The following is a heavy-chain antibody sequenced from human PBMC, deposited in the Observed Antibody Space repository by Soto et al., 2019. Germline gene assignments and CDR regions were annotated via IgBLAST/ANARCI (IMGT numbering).Heavy chain of an antibody. CDR2: IYYSGST. CDR1: GGSISSGGYY. Sequence: QVQLQESCAGLVKPSQTLSLTCTVSGGSISSGGYYWSWIRQHPGKGLEWIGYIYYSGSTYYNPSLKSRVTISVDTSKNQFSLKLSSVTAADTAVYYCARSELYDYGGKGPFDYWGQGTLVTVSS. J-gene: IGHJ4*02. D-gene: IGHD4-17*01. CDR3: ARSELYDYGGKGPFDY. V-gene: IGHV4-31*03.